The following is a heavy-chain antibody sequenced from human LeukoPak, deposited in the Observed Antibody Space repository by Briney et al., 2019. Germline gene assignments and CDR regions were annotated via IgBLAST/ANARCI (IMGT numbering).Heavy chain of an antibody. CDR1: GGSISSYY. CDR3: ARSGVDYTYDAFDI. J-gene: IGHJ3*02. D-gene: IGHD4-11*01. CDR2: IYYSGCT. Sequence: SETLSLTCTVSGGSISSYYWSWIRQPPGKGLEWIGYIYYSGCTNYNPSLKSRVTISVDTSKNQFSLKLSSVTAADTAVYYCARSGVDYTYDAFDIWGQGTMVTVSS. V-gene: IGHV4-59*01.